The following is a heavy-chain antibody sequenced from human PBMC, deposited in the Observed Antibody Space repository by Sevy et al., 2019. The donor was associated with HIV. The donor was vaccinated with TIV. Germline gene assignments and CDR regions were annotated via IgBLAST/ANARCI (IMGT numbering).Heavy chain of an antibody. CDR3: AKDGSGWHGGGYYYYGMDV. CDR1: GFTFDDYA. V-gene: IGHV3-9*01. J-gene: IGHJ6*02. D-gene: IGHD6-19*01. Sequence: GGSLRLSCAASGFTFDDYAMHWVRQAPGKGLEWVSGISWNSGSIGYADSVKGRFTISRDNAKNSLYLQMNSLRAEDTALYYCAKDGSGWHGGGYYYYGMDVWGQGTTVTVSS. CDR2: ISWNSGSI.